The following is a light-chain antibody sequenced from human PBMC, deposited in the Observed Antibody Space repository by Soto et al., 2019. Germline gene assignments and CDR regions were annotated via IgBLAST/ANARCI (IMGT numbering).Light chain of an antibody. V-gene: IGKV2-28*01. CDR3: MQPLQIPIT. Sequence: DIVLTQSPAYLRFTTGGRSSISCTCSQGLLHSNSNTYLAWYLQKPGQSPQLLIYLGSNRAPGVSDRFSGGGSGTHFTLNISRVQAEDVGIYFCMQPLQIPITFGQGTRLEIK. J-gene: IGKJ5*01. CDR1: QGLLHSNSNTY. CDR2: LGS.